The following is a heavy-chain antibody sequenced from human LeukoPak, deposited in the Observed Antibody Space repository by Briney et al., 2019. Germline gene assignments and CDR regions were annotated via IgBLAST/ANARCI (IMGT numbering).Heavy chain of an antibody. Sequence: GGSLRLSCAASGFTFSSYAMSWVRQAPGKGLKWVSSISSSSSYIYYADSVKGRFTISRDNAKNSLYLQMNSLRAEDTAVYYCARDFRLYNWNHEGSYIDYWGQGTLVTVSS. V-gene: IGHV3-21*01. CDR1: GFTFSSYA. CDR3: ARDFRLYNWNHEGSYIDY. D-gene: IGHD1-14*01. J-gene: IGHJ4*02. CDR2: ISSSSSYI.